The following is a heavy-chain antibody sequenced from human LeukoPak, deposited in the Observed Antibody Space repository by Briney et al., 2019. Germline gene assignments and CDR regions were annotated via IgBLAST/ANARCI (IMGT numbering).Heavy chain of an antibody. D-gene: IGHD5-18*01. CDR1: GGSFSGYY. V-gene: IGHV4-34*01. CDR2: INHSGST. J-gene: IGHJ5*02. CDR3: ARRRGYSYGYYNWFDP. Sequence: SETLFLTCAVYGGSFSGYYWSWIRQPPGKGLEWIGEINHSGSTNYNPSLKSRVTISVDTSKNQFSLKLSSVTAADTAVYYCARRRGYSYGYYNWFDPWGQGTLVTVSS.